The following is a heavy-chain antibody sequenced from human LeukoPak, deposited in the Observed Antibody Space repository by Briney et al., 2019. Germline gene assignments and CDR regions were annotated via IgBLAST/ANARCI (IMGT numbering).Heavy chain of an antibody. CDR3: ARGTPYSYYDRLFNHYDMDV. Sequence: ASVKVSCKASGGTFSSYAISWVRQAPGQGLEWMGGIIPIFGTANYAQKFQGRVTITADKSTSTAYMELSSLRSEDTAVYYCARGTPYSYYDRLFNHYDMDVWGKGTTVTISS. CDR1: GGTFSSYA. D-gene: IGHD3-3*01. J-gene: IGHJ6*03. CDR2: IIPIFGTA. V-gene: IGHV1-69*06.